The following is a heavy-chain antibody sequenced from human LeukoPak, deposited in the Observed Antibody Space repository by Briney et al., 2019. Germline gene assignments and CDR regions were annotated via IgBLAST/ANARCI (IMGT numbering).Heavy chain of an antibody. CDR2: ISPYNGNT. D-gene: IGHD2-15*01. CDR1: GYTFTSHG. CDR3: ARGGLGYCSGGSCPSNWFDP. J-gene: IGHJ5*02. V-gene: IGHV1-18*01. Sequence: GASVKVSCKASGYTFTSHGISWVRQAPGQGLEWMGWISPYNGNTNYAQKLQGRVTMTTDPSTSTAYMDLRSLRSDDTAVYYCARGGLGYCSGGSCPSNWFDPWGQGTLVTVSS.